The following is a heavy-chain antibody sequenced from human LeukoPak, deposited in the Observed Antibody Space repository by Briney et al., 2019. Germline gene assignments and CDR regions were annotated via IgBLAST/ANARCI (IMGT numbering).Heavy chain of an antibody. Sequence: SETLSLTCTVSGVSISSSNSYWGWIRQPPGKGLEWIGSIYYSGSTYYNPSLKSRVTISVDTSKNQFSLKLSSVTAADTAVYYCACGKKYYDFWSGYLSWFDPWGQGTLVTVSS. D-gene: IGHD3-3*01. CDR1: GVSISSSNSY. V-gene: IGHV4-39*07. J-gene: IGHJ5*02. CDR2: IYYSGST. CDR3: ACGKKYYDFWSGYLSWFDP.